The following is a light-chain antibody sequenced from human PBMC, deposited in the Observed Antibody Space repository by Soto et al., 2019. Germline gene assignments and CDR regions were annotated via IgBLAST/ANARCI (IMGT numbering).Light chain of an antibody. CDR1: SSDVGGYNF. CDR3: SSYAVSNHWV. V-gene: IGLV2-8*01. Sequence: QSALTQPPSASGSPGQSVTISCTGTSSDVGGYNFVSWYQQHPGKAPKLMIYEVNKRPSGVPDRFSGSRSGNTASLTVSGLQADDEADYYCSSYAVSNHWVFGGGTKLTVL. J-gene: IGLJ3*02. CDR2: EVN.